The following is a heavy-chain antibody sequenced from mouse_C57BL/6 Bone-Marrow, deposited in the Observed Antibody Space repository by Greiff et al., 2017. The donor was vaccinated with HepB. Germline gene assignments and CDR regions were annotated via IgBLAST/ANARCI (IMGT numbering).Heavy chain of an antibody. Sequence: EVQLQQSGGGLVKPGGSLKLSCAASGFTFSSYAMSWVRQTPEKRLEWVATISDGGSYTYYPDNVKGRFTISRDNAKNNLYLQMSHLKSEDTAMYYCAREYDYLDYWGQGTTLTVSS. CDR1: GFTFSSYA. D-gene: IGHD2-3*01. CDR2: ISDGGSYT. V-gene: IGHV5-4*01. CDR3: AREYDYLDY. J-gene: IGHJ2*01.